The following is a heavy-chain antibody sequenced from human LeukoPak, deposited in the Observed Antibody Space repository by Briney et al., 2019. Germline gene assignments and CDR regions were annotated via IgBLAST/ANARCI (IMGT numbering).Heavy chain of an antibody. CDR1: GGSISSSSYY. CDR3: ARWCMATIQTFDY. Sequence: SETLSLTCTVSGGSISSSSYYWGWIRQPPGKGLEWIGSIYYSGSTYYNPSLKSRVTISVDTSKNQFSLRLSSVTAADTAVYYCARWCMATIQTFDYWGQGTLVTVSS. V-gene: IGHV4-39*07. J-gene: IGHJ4*02. CDR2: IYYSGST. D-gene: IGHD5-24*01.